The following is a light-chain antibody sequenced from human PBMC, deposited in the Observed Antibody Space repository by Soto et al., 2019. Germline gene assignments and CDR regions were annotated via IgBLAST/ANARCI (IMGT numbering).Light chain of an antibody. CDR3: SSFAGDNTLV. V-gene: IGLV2-8*01. J-gene: IGLJ2*01. CDR1: GSDIAVYDF. CDR2: EVY. Sequence: QSALTQPPSASGSPGQSVTISCAGTGSDIAVYDFVSWYQQHPDKAPKLIIYEVYKRPSGVPDRFSASKSGNTASLTVSGLQDEDEADYYCSSFAGDNTLVFGGGTKLTVL.